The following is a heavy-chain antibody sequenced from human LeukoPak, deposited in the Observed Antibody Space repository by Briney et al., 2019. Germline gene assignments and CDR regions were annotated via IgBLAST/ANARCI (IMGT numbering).Heavy chain of an antibody. CDR2: MSPNTGET. CDR3: AEERGYDWGEDGDYASTSWFDP. V-gene: IGHV1-8*01. J-gene: IGHJ5*02. D-gene: IGHD4-17*01. Sequence: ASVKVSCKASGYKFTSYDINWMRQATGQGLEWMGWMSPNTGETAYAQKFQGRVTMTRNTSTSTAYMELSSLTSEDTAVYYCAEERGYDWGEDGDYASTSWFDPWGQGTLVTVSS. CDR1: GYKFTSYD.